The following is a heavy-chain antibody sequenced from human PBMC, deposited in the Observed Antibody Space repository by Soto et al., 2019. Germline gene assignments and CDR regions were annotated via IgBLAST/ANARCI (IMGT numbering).Heavy chain of an antibody. J-gene: IGHJ6*02. D-gene: IGHD2-8*01. CDR1: GGSISSYY. V-gene: IGHV4-4*07. CDR2: IYTSGST. CDR3: ARDSIVLMVYAIDYGMDV. Sequence: PSETLSLTCTVSGGSISSYYWSWIRQPAGKGLEWIGRIYTSGSTNYNPSLKSRVTMSVDTSKNQFSLKLSSVTAADTAVYYCARDSIVLMVYAIDYGMDVWGQGTTVTVS.